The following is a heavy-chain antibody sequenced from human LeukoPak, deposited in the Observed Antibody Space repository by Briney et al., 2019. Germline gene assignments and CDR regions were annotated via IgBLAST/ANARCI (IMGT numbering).Heavy chain of an antibody. Sequence: SETLSLTCTVSGGSISSGSYYWGWIRQPPGKGLEWIGSIYYSGSTYYNPSLKSRVTISVDTSKNQFSLKLSSVTAADTAVYYCARQAVGEWELLAWSFDYWGQGTLVTVSS. CDR1: GGSISSGSYY. D-gene: IGHD1-26*01. CDR2: IYYSGST. CDR3: ARQAVGEWELLAWSFDY. J-gene: IGHJ4*02. V-gene: IGHV4-39*01.